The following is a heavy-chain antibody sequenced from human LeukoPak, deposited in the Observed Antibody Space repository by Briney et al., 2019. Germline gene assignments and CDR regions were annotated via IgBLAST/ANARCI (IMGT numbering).Heavy chain of an antibody. CDR1: GGTFSSCA. CDR3: ARAPPYYYYMDV. J-gene: IGHJ6*03. CDR2: IIPIFGTA. Sequence: VASVKVSCKASGGTFSSCAISWVRQAPGQGLEWMGGIIPIFGTANYAQKFQGRVTITADESTSTAYMELSSLRSEDTAVYYCARAPPYYYYMDVWGKGTTVTISS. V-gene: IGHV1-69*01.